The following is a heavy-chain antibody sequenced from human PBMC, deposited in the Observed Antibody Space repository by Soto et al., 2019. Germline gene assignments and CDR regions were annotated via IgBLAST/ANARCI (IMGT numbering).Heavy chain of an antibody. CDR1: GGTLSRSA. J-gene: IGHJ4*02. Sequence: QVQLVQSGAEVKKPGSSVKVSCKASGGTLSRSAISWVRQAPGQGLEWMGGIIPIFGPAIYAQNFRGRVSIIADESTRTAYMEMSSLRSEDTAVYYCGTGSSWTKVESWGQGTLVTVSS. V-gene: IGHV1-69*01. CDR3: GTGSSWTKVES. D-gene: IGHD6-13*01. CDR2: IIPIFGPA.